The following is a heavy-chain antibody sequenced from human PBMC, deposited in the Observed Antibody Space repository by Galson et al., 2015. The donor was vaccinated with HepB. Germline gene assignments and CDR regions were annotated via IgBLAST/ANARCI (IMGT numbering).Heavy chain of an antibody. CDR1: GYSFTSYW. Sequence: QSGAEVKKPGESLKISCKGSGYSFTSYWIGWVRQMPGKGLEWMGIIYPGDSDTRYSPSFQGQVTISADKSISTAYLQWSSLKASDTAMYYCARLYHWEAGGPSCTIFGVVIGHFDYWGQGTLVTVSS. V-gene: IGHV5-51*01. D-gene: IGHD3-3*01. J-gene: IGHJ4*02. CDR2: IYPGDSDT. CDR3: ARLYHWEAGGPSCTIFGVVIGHFDY.